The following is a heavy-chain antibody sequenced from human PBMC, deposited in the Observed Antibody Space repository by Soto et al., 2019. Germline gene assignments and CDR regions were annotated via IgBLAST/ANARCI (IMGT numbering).Heavy chain of an antibody. CDR2: IYGDDDK. J-gene: IGHJ3*02. CDR1: GFSLSTSGVG. Sequence: QITLKEAGPTLVKPTQTLTLTCTFSGFSLSTSGVGVGWIRQPPGKALEWLALIYGDDDKRYSPSLKSRLTITNDTSKNKVVLTMTNMDPVDTATYYCAHIPTKIRVRDAFDIWGQGTLVTVS. CDR3: AHIPTKIRVRDAFDI. D-gene: IGHD5-12*01. V-gene: IGHV2-5*02.